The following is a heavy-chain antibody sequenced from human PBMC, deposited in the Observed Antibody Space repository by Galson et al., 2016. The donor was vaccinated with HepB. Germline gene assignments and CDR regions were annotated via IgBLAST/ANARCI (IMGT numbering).Heavy chain of an antibody. CDR3: SRAFHFTNGVCRDY. D-gene: IGHD2-8*01. CDR2: INGNGDTT. V-gene: IGHV3-23*01. Sequence: SLRLSCAASGFTFSSYDMSWVRQAPGKGLEWVSSINGNGDTTYYADSVKGRFTVSRDISKNNLYLQMHSLRAEDTAVYYCSRAFHFTNGVCRDYWGQGTLVTVSS. CDR1: GFTFSSYD. J-gene: IGHJ4*02.